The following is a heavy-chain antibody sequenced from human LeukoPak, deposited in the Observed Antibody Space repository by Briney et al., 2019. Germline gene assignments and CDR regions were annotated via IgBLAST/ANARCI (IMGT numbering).Heavy chain of an antibody. J-gene: IGHJ3*02. D-gene: IGHD3-16*01. CDR2: IIPIFGTA. V-gene: IGHV1-69*05. CDR3: ARARGGYDAFDI. Sequence: GASVKVSCKASGGTFSSYAISWVRQAPGQGLEWMGGIIPIFGTANYAQKFQGRITMTTDTSTSTAYMELRSLRSDDTAVYYCARARGGYDAFDIWGQGTMVTVSS. CDR1: GGTFSSYA.